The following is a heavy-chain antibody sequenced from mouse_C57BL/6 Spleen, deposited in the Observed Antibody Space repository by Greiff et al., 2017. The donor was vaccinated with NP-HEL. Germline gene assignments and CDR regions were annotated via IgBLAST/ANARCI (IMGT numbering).Heavy chain of an antibody. CDR2: ISSGGSYT. D-gene: IGHD1-1*01. V-gene: IGHV5-6*01. Sequence: EVKLVESGGDLVKPGGSLKLSCAASGFTFSSYGMSLVRQTPDTRLEWVATISSGGSYTYYPDSVKGRFTISRDNAKNTLYLQMSSLKSEDTAMYYCARHKGTTVVATGYWYFDVWGTGTTVTVSS. CDR1: GFTFSSYG. CDR3: ARHKGTTVVATGYWYFDV. J-gene: IGHJ1*03.